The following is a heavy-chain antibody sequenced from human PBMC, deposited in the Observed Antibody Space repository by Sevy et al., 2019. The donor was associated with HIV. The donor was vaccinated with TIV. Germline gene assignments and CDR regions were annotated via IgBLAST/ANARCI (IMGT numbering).Heavy chain of an antibody. Sequence: GGSLRLSCAASGFTFSRYSMNWVSQAPGKGLEWISYISGNSAAIYYADSVKGRFTVSRDNDNDALYLQLNSLRYDETALYYCARGPDCGGDCDIGFYYPLDVWGQGTTVTVSS. CDR2: ISGNSAAI. CDR3: ARGPDCGGDCDIGFYYPLDV. CDR1: GFTFSRYS. V-gene: IGHV3-48*02. J-gene: IGHJ6*02. D-gene: IGHD2-21*02.